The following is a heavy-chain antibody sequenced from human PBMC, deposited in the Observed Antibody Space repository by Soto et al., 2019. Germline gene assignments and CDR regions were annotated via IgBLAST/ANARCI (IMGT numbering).Heavy chain of an antibody. CDR2: LTADSDDT. Sequence: EVQLLESGGTSVQPGGSLRLSCEASGFTFSTHTMNWVRQAPGKGLEWVSRLTADSDDTSYADSIKGRFTISRDNSKNTLYLQMNSLRAEDTAIYYCAKGLDRASLDFWGQGALVTVSS. J-gene: IGHJ4*02. V-gene: IGHV3-23*01. CDR1: GFTFSTHT. D-gene: IGHD1-1*01. CDR3: AKGLDRASLDF.